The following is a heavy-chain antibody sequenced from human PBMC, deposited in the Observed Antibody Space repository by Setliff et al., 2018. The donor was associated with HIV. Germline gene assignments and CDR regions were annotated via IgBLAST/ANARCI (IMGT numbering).Heavy chain of an antibody. CDR3: ASKGGSGNYPGSDAFDI. D-gene: IGHD3-10*01. CDR1: GNTFSSHY. CDR2: INPSGDIT. V-gene: IGHV1-46*01. J-gene: IGHJ1*01. Sequence: ASVKVSCKASGNTFSSHYMHWVRQAPGKGLEWMGLINPSGDITSYAEKFQGRVTMTRDTSTSTVYMELRSLRSEDTAIYYCASKGGSGNYPGSDAFDIWGQGTPVTVSS.